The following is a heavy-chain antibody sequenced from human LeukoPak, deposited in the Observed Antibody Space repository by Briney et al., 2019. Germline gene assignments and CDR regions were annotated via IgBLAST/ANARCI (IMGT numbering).Heavy chain of an antibody. CDR1: GYTFTSYY. J-gene: IGHJ3*02. V-gene: IGHV1-46*01. CDR3: ARGVPEPNAGHAFDI. Sequence: ASVKVSCKASGYTFTSYYMRWVRQAPGQGLEWMGIINPSGGSTSYAQKFQGRVTMTRDTSTSTVYMELSSLRSEDTAVYYCARGVPEPNAGHAFDIWGQGTMVTVSS. CDR2: INPSGGST. D-gene: IGHD1-1*01.